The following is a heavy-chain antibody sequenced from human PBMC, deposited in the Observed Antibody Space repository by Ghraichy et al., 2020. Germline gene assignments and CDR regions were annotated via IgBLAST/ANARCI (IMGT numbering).Heavy chain of an antibody. V-gene: IGHV1-18*01. CDR1: GYTFTSYG. CDR3: SRGGPYCSGGVCYFLDS. CDR2: ITTYNGDT. Sequence: ASVKVSCKASGYTFTSYGLNWLRQAPGQGLEWMGWITTYNGDTKYAQKVQGRVTMTTDTSTSTAYMEMRSLRADDTAVYYCSRGGPYCSGGVCYFLDSWGQGTLVTVSS. J-gene: IGHJ4*02. D-gene: IGHD2-8*02.